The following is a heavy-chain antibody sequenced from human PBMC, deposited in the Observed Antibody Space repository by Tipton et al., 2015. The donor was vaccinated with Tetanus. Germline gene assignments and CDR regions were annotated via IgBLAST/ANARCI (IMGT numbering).Heavy chain of an antibody. CDR3: ARDRRVSYYYGMDV. Sequence: TLSLTCTVSGGSVSSGSYYWSWIRQPPRKGLEWIGYIYYSGSTNYNPSLKSRVTISVDTSKNQFSLKLSSVTAADTAVYYCARDRRVSYYYGMDVWGQGTTVTVSS. J-gene: IGHJ6*02. CDR2: IYYSGST. V-gene: IGHV4-61*01. CDR1: GGSVSSGSYY. D-gene: IGHD6-6*01.